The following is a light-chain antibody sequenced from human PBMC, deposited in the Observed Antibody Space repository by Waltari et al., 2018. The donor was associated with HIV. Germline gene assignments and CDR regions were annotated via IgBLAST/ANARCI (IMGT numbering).Light chain of an antibody. V-gene: IGKV3-15*01. CDR3: QHYNHGPPLT. Sequence: EIVMTQSPATLSLFPGERATLSCRASQSVSSNLAWYQQKPGQAPRPLIYGASTRATGIPARFSGSGSGTEFTLTISGLQSEDFAVYYCQHYNHGPPLTFGGGTKVEIK. CDR1: QSVSSN. CDR2: GAS. J-gene: IGKJ4*01.